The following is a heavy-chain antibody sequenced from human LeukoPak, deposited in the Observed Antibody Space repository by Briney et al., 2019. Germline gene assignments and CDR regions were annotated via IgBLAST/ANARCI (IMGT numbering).Heavy chain of an antibody. V-gene: IGHV4-4*07. CDR2: IYTSGST. CDR1: GGSISSYY. D-gene: IGHD6-13*01. CDR3: ARGKAAGSYYYYYYMDV. J-gene: IGHJ6*03. Sequence: SETLSLTCTVSGGSISSYYWSWIRQPAGKGLEWIGRIYTSGSTNYNPSLKSRVTMSVDTSKNQFSLKLSSVTAADTAVYYCARGKAAGSYYYYYYMDVWGKGTTVTVSS.